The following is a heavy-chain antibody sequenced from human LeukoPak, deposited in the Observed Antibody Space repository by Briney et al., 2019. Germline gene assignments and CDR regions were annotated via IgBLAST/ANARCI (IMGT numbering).Heavy chain of an antibody. V-gene: IGHV4-31*03. Sequence: SETLSLTCTVSGGSISSGGYYWSWIRQHPGKGLEWIGYIFYSGSTYYNPSLKSRVTISIDTSKNQFSLKLSSVTAADTAVYYCARVAWGFGELSLDYWGQGTLVTVSS. D-gene: IGHD3-10*01. CDR3: ARVAWGFGELSLDY. J-gene: IGHJ4*02. CDR2: IFYSGST. CDR1: GGSISSGGYY.